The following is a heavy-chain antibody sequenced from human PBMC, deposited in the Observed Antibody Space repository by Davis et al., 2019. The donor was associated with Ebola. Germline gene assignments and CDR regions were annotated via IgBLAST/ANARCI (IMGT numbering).Heavy chain of an antibody. D-gene: IGHD3-16*01. Sequence: SVKVSCKASGGTFSSYAISWVRQPPGQGLEWMGRIIPILGIANYAQKFQGRVTITADKSTSTAYMELSSLRSEDTAVYYCARGGEPYGMDVWGQGTTVTVSS. V-gene: IGHV1-69*04. CDR3: ARGGEPYGMDV. J-gene: IGHJ6*02. CDR1: GGTFSSYA. CDR2: IIPILGIA.